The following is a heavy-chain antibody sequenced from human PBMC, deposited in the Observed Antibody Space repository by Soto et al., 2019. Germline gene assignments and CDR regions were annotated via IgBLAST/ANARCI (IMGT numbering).Heavy chain of an antibody. V-gene: IGHV3-13*01. CDR2: IGTAGDT. CDR3: ARASWTSGSSSWTPYYYYYGMDV. J-gene: IGHJ6*02. Sequence: EVQLVESGGGLVQPGGSLRLSCAASGFTFSSYDMHWVRQATGKGLEWVSAIGTAGDTYYPGSVKGRFTISRENAKNSLYLQMNSLRAEDTAVYYCARASWTSGSSSWTPYYYYYGMDVWGQGTTVTVSS. D-gene: IGHD6-13*01. CDR1: GFTFSSYD.